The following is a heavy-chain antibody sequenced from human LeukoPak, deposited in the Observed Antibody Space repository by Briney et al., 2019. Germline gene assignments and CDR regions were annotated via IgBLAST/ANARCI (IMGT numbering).Heavy chain of an antibody. CDR2: ISYDGSDK. V-gene: IGHV3-30*18. CDR1: GFTFSGYG. CDR3: AKGSSGSPPPGDC. J-gene: IGHJ4*02. Sequence: GTSLRLSCAASGFTFSGYGMHWVRQAPGKGLEWVAVISYDGSDKFYADSVKGRFTISRDNSKNTLYLQMNSLRAEDTAVYYCAKGSSGSPPPGDCWGQGTLVTVSS. D-gene: IGHD3-10*01.